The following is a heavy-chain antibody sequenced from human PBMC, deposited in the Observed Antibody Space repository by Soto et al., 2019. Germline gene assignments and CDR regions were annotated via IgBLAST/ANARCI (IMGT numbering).Heavy chain of an antibody. J-gene: IGHJ3*02. D-gene: IGHD3-3*01. CDR3: AKTLLEWFRPDAFDI. V-gene: IGHV3-23*01. CDR1: GVNFRSYG. CDR2: ISGSGGST. Sequence: GGSLRLSCAASGVNFRSYGMSWVRQAPGKGLEWVSAISGSGGSTYYADSVKGRFTISRDNSKNTLYLQMNSLRAEDTAVYYCAKTLLEWFRPDAFDIWGQGTMVTVSS.